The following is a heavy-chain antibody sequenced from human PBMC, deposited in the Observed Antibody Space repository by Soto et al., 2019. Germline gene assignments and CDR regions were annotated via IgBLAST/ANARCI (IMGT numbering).Heavy chain of an antibody. J-gene: IGHJ3*01. D-gene: IGHD2-2*01. CDR2: ISNSGDSA. CDR1: GLTFSSFA. V-gene: IGHV3-23*01. CDR3: AKDLLSIVVVPSGTEAYDV. Sequence: EAQLLESGGGLVQPGGSLRLSCAASGLTFSSFAMSWVRQAPGKGLEWVSTISNSGDSAHYADSVKGRFTISRDNSKNTLDLQMNSLRGEDTAIYYCAKDLLSIVVVPSGTEAYDVWGQGTMVTVSS.